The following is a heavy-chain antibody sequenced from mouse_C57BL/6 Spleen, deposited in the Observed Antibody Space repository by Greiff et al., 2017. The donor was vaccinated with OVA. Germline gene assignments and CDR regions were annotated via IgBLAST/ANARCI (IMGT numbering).Heavy chain of an antibody. CDR3: ARLYDGYYKAMEY. CDR1: GYTFTSYW. Sequence: QVQLQQPGAELVKPGASVKMSCKASGYTFTSYWLTWVKQRPGQGLEWIGDIYPGSGSTNYNEKFKSKATLTVDTSSSTAYMQLSSLTSEDSAVYYCARLYDGYYKAMEYWGQGTSVTVSS. D-gene: IGHD2-3*01. V-gene: IGHV1-55*01. J-gene: IGHJ4*01. CDR2: IYPGSGST.